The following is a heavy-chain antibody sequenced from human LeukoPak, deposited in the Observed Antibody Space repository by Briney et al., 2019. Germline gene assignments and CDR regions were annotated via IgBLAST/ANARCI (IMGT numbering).Heavy chain of an antibody. Sequence: ASLKVSCKASRYTFTIDGISWVRQAPGQGLEWMGWISAYNGNTNYAQKLQGRVTMTTETSTSTAYMELRSLRSDDTAVYYCARTDYDILTGYSGNDAFDIWGQGTMVTVSS. V-gene: IGHV1-18*01. CDR2: ISAYNGNT. CDR3: ARTDYDILTGYSGNDAFDI. J-gene: IGHJ3*02. D-gene: IGHD3-9*01. CDR1: RYTFTIDG.